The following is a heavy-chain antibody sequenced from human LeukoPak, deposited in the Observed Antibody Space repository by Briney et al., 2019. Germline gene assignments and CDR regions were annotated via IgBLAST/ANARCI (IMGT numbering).Heavy chain of an antibody. CDR1: GFTFSDYY. CDR2: ISSSGSTI. Sequence: GGSLRLSCAASGFTFSDYYMSWIRQAPGKGLEWVSYISSSGSTIYYADSVKGRFTISRDNAKNSLYLQMNSLRAEDTAVYYCARGRTFFGVVIGFSVYFDYWGQGILVTVSS. J-gene: IGHJ4*02. CDR3: ARGRTFFGVVIGFSVYFDY. D-gene: IGHD3-3*01. V-gene: IGHV3-11*01.